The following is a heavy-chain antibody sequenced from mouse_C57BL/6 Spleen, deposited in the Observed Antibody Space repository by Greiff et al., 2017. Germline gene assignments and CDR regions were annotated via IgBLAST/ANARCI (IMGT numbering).Heavy chain of an antibody. CDR3: AIDYDYDESGPYFDV. D-gene: IGHD2-4*01. CDR2: IHPSDSDT. Sequence: QVQLKQPGAELVKPGASVKVSCKASGYTFTSYWMHWVKQRPGQGLEWIGRIHPSDSDTNYNQKFKGKATLTVDKSSSTAYMQLSSLTSEDSAVYYCAIDYDYDESGPYFDVWGTGTTVTVSS. V-gene: IGHV1-74*01. J-gene: IGHJ1*03. CDR1: GYTFTSYW.